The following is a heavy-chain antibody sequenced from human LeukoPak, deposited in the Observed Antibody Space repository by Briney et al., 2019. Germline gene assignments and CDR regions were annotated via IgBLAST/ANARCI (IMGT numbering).Heavy chain of an antibody. CDR2: VNENAANT. V-gene: IGHV3-23*01. D-gene: IGHD6-19*01. Sequence: SGGSLRLSCAASGFTFSNYGMSWVRQAPGKGLEWVSTVNENAANTHYADSVKGRFTISRDNSRNTLLLQMNSLRADDTALYYCTKGDGGWYPIDFWGQGTLVIVSS. J-gene: IGHJ4*02. CDR3: TKGDGGWYPIDF. CDR1: GFTFSNYG.